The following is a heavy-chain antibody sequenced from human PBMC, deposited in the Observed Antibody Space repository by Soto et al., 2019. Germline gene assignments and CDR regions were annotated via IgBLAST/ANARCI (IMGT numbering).Heavy chain of an antibody. CDR1: GGSISSYY. Sequence: PSETLSLTCTVSGGSISSYYWSWIRQPPGKGLEWNGYIYYSGSTNYNPSLKSRVTISVDTSKNQFSLKLSSVTAADTAVYYCARVRVEGGVVIRQQHYYYGMDVWGQGTTVTVSS. CDR2: IYYSGST. V-gene: IGHV4-59*01. CDR3: ARVRVEGGVVIRQQHYYYGMDV. J-gene: IGHJ6*02. D-gene: IGHD3-3*01.